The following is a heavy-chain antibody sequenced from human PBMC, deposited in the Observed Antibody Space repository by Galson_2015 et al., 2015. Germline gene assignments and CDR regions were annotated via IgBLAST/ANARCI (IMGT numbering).Heavy chain of an antibody. CDR2: INPSGGST. Sequence: SVKVSCKASGYTFTSYYMHWVRQAPGQGLEWMGIINPSGGSTSYAQKFQGRVTMTRDTSTSTVYMELSSLRSEDTAVYYCARETRSIAVAGRGRYFDYWGQGTLVTVSS. D-gene: IGHD6-19*01. J-gene: IGHJ4*02. V-gene: IGHV1-46*01. CDR1: GYTFTSYY. CDR3: ARETRSIAVAGRGRYFDY.